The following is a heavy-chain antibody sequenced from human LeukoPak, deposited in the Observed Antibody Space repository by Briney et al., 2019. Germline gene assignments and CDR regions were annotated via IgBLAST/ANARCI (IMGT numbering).Heavy chain of an antibody. J-gene: IGHJ4*02. Sequence: GGSLRLSCAASGISVTSNYMHWVRQAAGKGLEWVSIIHSADETEYADSVKGRFTVSRDNSKNTLYLQINSLRAEDTAIYYCSNAHFRDYWGQGTLVTVSS. CDR2: IHSADET. V-gene: IGHV3-53*01. CDR3: SNAHFRDY. CDR1: GISVTSNY. D-gene: IGHD2/OR15-2a*01.